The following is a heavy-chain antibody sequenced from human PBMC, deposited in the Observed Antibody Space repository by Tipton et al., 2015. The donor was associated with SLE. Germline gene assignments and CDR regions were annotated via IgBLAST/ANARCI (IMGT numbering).Heavy chain of an antibody. CDR3: ALLGRSLDY. Sequence: TLSLTCAVYGGSFSGYYWSWIRQPPGKGLEWIGEINHSGSTNYNPSLKSRVTISVDTSKNQFSLKLSYVTAADTAMYYCALLGRSLDYWGQGTLVTVPS. CDR1: GGSFSGYY. CDR2: INHSGST. J-gene: IGHJ4*02. V-gene: IGHV4-34*01.